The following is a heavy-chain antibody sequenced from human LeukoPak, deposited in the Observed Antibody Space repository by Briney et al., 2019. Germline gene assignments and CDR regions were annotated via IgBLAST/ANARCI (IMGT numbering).Heavy chain of an antibody. V-gene: IGHV3-30*18. D-gene: IGHD5-12*01. Sequence: GGSLRLSCAASGFTFSSYGMHWVRQAPGKGLEWVAVISYDGSNKYYADSVKGRFTISRDNSKNTLYLQMNSLRAEDTAVYYCAKVGGLVATIMSRTSNDYWGQGTLVTVSS. J-gene: IGHJ4*02. CDR1: GFTFSSYG. CDR2: ISYDGSNK. CDR3: AKVGGLVATIMSRTSNDY.